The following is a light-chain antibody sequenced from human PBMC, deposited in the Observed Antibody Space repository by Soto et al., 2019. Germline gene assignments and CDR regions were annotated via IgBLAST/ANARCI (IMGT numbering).Light chain of an antibody. V-gene: IGKV1-9*01. Sequence: QLTQSPSSLSASVGDRVTISCRASQDISSSLAWYQQKPGNAPKLLIYAASTLQSGVTSRFSGGGSGTDFTLTISSLQPEDFATYYCQQQGTFGQGTKLEIK. CDR2: AAS. CDR3: QQQGT. CDR1: QDISSS. J-gene: IGKJ2*01.